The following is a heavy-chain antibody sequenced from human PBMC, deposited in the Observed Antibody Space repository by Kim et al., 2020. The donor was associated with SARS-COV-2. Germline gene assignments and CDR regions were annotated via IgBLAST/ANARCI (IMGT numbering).Heavy chain of an antibody. J-gene: IGHJ4*02. D-gene: IGHD7-27*01. V-gene: IGHV1-69*13. CDR2: IIPMSGKA. CDR1: GGTFTRLA. Sequence: SVKVSCKASGGTFTRLAINWVRQAPGQRLEWMGGIIPMSGKANYTQKFQGRVTMTVDESTNTAYMELRGLRFDDTAVYYCASPWAPAKYWGQGTLVTVSS. CDR3: ASPWAPAKY.